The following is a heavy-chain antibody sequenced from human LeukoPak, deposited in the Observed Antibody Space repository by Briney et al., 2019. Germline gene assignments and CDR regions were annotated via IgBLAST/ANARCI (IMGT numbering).Heavy chain of an antibody. CDR3: AIGGGSGNYNWFDS. D-gene: IGHD3-10*01. CDR1: GFTFSTYA. CDR2: VSPGGVNT. V-gene: IGHV3-23*01. J-gene: IGHJ5*01. Sequence: GGSLRLSCAASGFTFSTYAMNWVRQTPRQGLQWVAVVSPGGVNTYYADSVKGRFAISRDNSKRTLDLQMNNLGADDTAMYFCAIGGGSGNYNWFDSWGREPWSPSPQ.